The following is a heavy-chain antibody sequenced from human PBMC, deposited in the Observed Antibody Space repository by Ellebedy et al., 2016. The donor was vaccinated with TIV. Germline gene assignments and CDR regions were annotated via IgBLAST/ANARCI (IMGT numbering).Heavy chain of an antibody. CDR1: GGSISSSSYY. J-gene: IGHJ4*02. D-gene: IGHD6-13*01. Sequence: MPSETLSLTCTVSGGSISSSSYYWGWIRQPPGKGLEWIGSIYYSGSTYYNPSLKSQVTISVDTSKNQFSLKLSSVTAADTAVYYCARQEQLVLFVLDYWGQGTLVTVSS. CDR3: ARQEQLVLFVLDY. CDR2: IYYSGST. V-gene: IGHV4-39*01.